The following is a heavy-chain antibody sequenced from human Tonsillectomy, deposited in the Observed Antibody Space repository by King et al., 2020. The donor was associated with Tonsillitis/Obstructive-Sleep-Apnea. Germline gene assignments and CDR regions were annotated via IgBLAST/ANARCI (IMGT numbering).Heavy chain of an antibody. J-gene: IGHJ4*02. D-gene: IGHD4-11*01. CDR1: GFPFSSYW. V-gene: IGHV3-7*03. Sequence: VQLVESGGGLVQPGGSLRPSCAASGFPFSSYWMTWVRQAPGKGLEWVANIKQDGSEKNYVDSVKGRFTISRDNAKNSLYLQMNSLRAEDTAVYYCARMTTPDCRGQGALVTVSS. CDR3: ARMTTPDC. CDR2: IKQDGSEK.